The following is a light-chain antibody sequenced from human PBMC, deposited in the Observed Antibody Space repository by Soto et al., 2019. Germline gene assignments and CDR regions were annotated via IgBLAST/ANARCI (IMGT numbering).Light chain of an antibody. CDR3: QQLNTLPFT. CDR2: KAS. Sequence: DIQMTQSPSTLSGSVGDRVTIXXRASQTISSWLAWYQQKPGKAPKLXIYKASTLKSGVPSRFSGSGSGTEFTLTISGLLPEDFATYHCQQLNTLPFTFGQGTRVEI. J-gene: IGKJ5*01. CDR1: QTISSW. V-gene: IGKV1-5*03.